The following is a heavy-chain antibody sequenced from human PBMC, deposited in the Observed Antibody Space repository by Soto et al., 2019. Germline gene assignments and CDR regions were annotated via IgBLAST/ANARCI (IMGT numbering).Heavy chain of an antibody. CDR2: ISASISYT. V-gene: IGHV3-23*01. Sequence: EAQLLESGGGLVQPGGSLRLSCTASGFNFINHAMAWVRQAPGKGLEWVSTISASISYTYYADSVKGRFTISRDNSKNTVYLQMNSLRADDTAVYYCANQNTAKRAFDIWGQGTMVTVSS. CDR1: GFNFINHA. J-gene: IGHJ3*02. D-gene: IGHD2-21*02. CDR3: ANQNTAKRAFDI.